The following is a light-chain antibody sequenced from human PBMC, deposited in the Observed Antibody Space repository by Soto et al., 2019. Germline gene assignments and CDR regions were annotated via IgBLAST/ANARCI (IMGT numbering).Light chain of an antibody. CDR1: SSNIGTNT. J-gene: IGLJ1*01. Sequence: QSVLTQPPSAYGTPGQRVTISCSGSSSNIGTNTVNWFQQLPGTAPKLLIYSNNQRPSGVPDRFSGSKSGTSASLAISGLQSDDEADYYCEAWDDSLNGYVFGAGSKVTVL. V-gene: IGLV1-44*01. CDR2: SNN. CDR3: EAWDDSLNGYV.